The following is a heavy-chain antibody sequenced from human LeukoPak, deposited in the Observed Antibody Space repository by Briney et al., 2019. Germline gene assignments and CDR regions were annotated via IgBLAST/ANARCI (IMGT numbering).Heavy chain of an antibody. CDR1: GFTVSSNY. CDR3: ARSWELLVFDP. Sequence: GSLRLSCAASGFTVSSNYMSWVRQAPGKGLEWVSVIYSGGSTYYADSVKGRFTISRDNSKNTLYLQMNSLRAEDTAVYYCARSWELLVFDPWGQGTLVTVSS. J-gene: IGHJ5*02. CDR2: IYSGGST. D-gene: IGHD1-26*01. V-gene: IGHV3-53*01.